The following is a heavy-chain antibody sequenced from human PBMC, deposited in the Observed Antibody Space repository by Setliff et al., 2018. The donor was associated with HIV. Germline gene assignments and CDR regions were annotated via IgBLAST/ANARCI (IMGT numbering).Heavy chain of an antibody. J-gene: IGHJ3*01. CDR1: GGSFSDYY. CDR2: VNRGRRT. CDR3: ARGWGHDGFDF. V-gene: IGHV4-34*01. D-gene: IGHD7-27*01. Sequence: SETLSLTCALYGGSFSDYYWSWIRQPPGMGLEWIGEVNRGRRTNYNSSLKSRVTISVDTSKNQFSLKLSSVTAADTAVYYCARGWGHDGFDFWGQGTMVTVS.